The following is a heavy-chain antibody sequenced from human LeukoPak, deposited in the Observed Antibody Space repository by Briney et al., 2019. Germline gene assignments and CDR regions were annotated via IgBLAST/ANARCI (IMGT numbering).Heavy chain of an antibody. CDR1: GGTFSSYA. CDR2: IIPIFGTA. V-gene: IGHV1-69*01. Sequence: GSSVKVSCKASGGTFSSYAISWVRQAPGQGLEWMGGIIPIFGTANYAQKFQGRVTITADESTSTAYMELSSLRSEDTAVYYCARESIGQERWLQLAHFDYWGQGTLVTVSS. CDR3: ARESIGQERWLQLAHFDY. J-gene: IGHJ4*02. D-gene: IGHD5-24*01.